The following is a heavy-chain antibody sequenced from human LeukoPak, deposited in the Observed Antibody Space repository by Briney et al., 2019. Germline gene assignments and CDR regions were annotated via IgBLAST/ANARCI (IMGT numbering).Heavy chain of an antibody. Sequence: PSETLSLTCTVSGGSISSYYWSWIRQPPGKGLEWIGYMYYRGSTNYNPSFKSRVTMSVDTSENQFSLKLRSVTAADTAVYYCASLGHDTNGYSPWWGQGTVVTVSS. V-gene: IGHV4-59*01. CDR3: ASLGHDTNGYSPW. CDR1: GGSISSYY. J-gene: IGHJ4*02. D-gene: IGHD3-22*01. CDR2: MYYRGST.